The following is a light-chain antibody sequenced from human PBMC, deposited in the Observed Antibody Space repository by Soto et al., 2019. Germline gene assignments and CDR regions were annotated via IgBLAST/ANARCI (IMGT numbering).Light chain of an antibody. J-gene: IGKJ3*01. V-gene: IGKV3-15*01. CDR2: GAS. CDR3: QHYSSWPT. Sequence: EIVMTQSPATLSVSPGEGATLSCRASQSVSSNLAWYQQKPGQAPRLLIYGASTRATGIPARFSGSGSGIEFTLTISSLQSEDSALYYCQHYSSWPTFGPGTKVAIK. CDR1: QSVSSN.